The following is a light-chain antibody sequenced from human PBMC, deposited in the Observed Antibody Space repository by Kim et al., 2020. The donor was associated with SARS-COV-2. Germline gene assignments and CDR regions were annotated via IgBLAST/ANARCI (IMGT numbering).Light chain of an antibody. CDR3: QQYGSSPWT. Sequence: SPGERASLSCRASLSVSSSYLAWYQQKPGQAPRLLIYGASSRATGIPDRFSGSGSGTDFTLTISILETEDFAVYYCQQYGSSPWTFGQGTNVDIK. CDR2: GAS. CDR1: LSVSSSY. J-gene: IGKJ1*01. V-gene: IGKV3-20*01.